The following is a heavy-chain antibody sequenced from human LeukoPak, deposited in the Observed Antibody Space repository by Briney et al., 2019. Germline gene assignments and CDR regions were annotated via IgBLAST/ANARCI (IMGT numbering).Heavy chain of an antibody. V-gene: IGHV3-15*01. CDR3: TTDSLLWFGEKDFDY. CDR1: GFTFSNAW. CDR2: IKSKTDGGTT. Sequence: GGSLRLSCAASGFTFSNAWMSWVRQAPGKGLEWVGRIKSKTDGGTTDYAAPVKGRFTISRDDSKNTLYLQMNSLKTEDTAVYYCTTDSLLWFGEKDFDYWGQGTLVTVSS. D-gene: IGHD3-10*01. J-gene: IGHJ4*02.